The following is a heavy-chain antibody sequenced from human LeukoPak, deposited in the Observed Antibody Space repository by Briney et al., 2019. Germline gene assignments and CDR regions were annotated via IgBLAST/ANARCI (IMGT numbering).Heavy chain of an antibody. CDR1: GGTFSDYF. V-gene: IGHV4-34*01. J-gene: IGHJ3*02. D-gene: IGHD2-21*02. CDR3: ARFSRITWGDWGDAFDI. Sequence: PSGTLSLTCIVSGGTFSDYFWSWIRQSPGKGVEWIGEIYEGGNRNYNPCIMSGGTVSMEKSKKHFSLVMRSVAAADTAVYYCARFSRITWGDWGDAFDIWGQGTTVIVSS. CDR2: IYEGGNR.